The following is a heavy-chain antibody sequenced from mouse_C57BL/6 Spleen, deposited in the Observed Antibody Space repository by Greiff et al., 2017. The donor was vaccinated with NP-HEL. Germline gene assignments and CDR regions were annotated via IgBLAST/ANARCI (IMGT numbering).Heavy chain of an antibody. CDR2: INPYNGDT. Sequence: VHVKQSGPELVKPGDSVKISCKASGYSFTGYFMNWVMQSHGKSLEWIGRINPYNGDTFYNQKFKGKATLTVDKSSSTAHMELRSLTSEDSAVYYCARSGSSYGYFDVWGTGTTVTVSS. CDR1: GYSFTGYF. CDR3: ARSGSSYGYFDV. V-gene: IGHV1-20*01. J-gene: IGHJ1*03. D-gene: IGHD1-1*01.